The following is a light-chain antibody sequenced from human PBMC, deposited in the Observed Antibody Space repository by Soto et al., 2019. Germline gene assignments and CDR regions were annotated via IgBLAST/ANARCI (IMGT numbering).Light chain of an antibody. CDR3: QQYATSPLT. J-gene: IGKJ4*01. V-gene: IGKV3-20*01. CDR1: QSVSSNY. Sequence: EIVLTQSLGTLSLSPGERATLSCRASQSVSSNYLSWYQQKPGQAPRLLIFGASSRATGIPDRFSGSGSGTDFTLTISRLEPEDFAVYYCQQYATSPLTFGGGTKVEIK. CDR2: GAS.